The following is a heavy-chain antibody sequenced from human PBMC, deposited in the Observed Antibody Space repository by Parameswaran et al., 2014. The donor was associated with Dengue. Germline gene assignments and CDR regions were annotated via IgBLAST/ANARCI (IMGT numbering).Heavy chain of an antibody. Sequence: VRQMPGKGLEWVSYISSSSSTRYYADSVKGRFTISRDNAKNSLYLQMNSLRAEDTAVYYCARDLLLWFGESSDYYYYGMDVWGQGTTVTVSS. J-gene: IGHJ6*02. V-gene: IGHV3-48*01. D-gene: IGHD3-10*01. CDR2: ISSSSSTR. CDR3: ARDLLLWFGESSDYYYYGMDV.